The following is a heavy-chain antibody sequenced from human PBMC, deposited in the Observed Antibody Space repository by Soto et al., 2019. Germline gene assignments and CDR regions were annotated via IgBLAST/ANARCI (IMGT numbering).Heavy chain of an antibody. CDR3: ANCPFCTGGSIYSSAAAYGMDV. CDR2: ISAGGRST. D-gene: IGHD2-8*02. Sequence: DVQLLESGGGLVQPGGSLRLSCVVSGFTFSTSAMSWVRLAPGRGLEWVSAISAGGRSTSYAESVKGRFTISRDDSKNTLYLQINSLRAEDTAVYYCANCPFCTGGSIYSSAAAYGMDVWGQGTTVSVSS. V-gene: IGHV3-23*01. CDR1: GFTFSTSA. J-gene: IGHJ6*02.